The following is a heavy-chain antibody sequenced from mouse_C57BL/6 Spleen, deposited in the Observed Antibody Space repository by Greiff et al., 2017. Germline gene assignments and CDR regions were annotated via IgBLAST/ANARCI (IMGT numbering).Heavy chain of an antibody. J-gene: IGHJ2*01. CDR1: GYTFTDYN. CDR2: INPNNGGT. V-gene: IGHV1-18*01. CDR3: ARSAGYFDY. Sequence: EVQRVESGPELVKPGASVKIPCKASGYTFTDYNMDWVKQSHGKSLEWIGDINPNNGGTIYNQKFKGKATLTVEKSSSTAYMELRSLTSEDTAVYYCARSAGYFDYWGQGTTLTVSS.